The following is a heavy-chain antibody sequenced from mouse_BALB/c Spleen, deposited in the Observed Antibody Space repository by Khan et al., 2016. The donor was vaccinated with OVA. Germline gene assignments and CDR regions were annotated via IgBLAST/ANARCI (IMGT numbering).Heavy chain of an antibody. CDR2: INTYTGEP. CDR3: ARKEYGWYFDV. J-gene: IGHJ1*01. CDR1: GYTFTNYG. Sequence: QIQLVQSGPELKKPGETVKISCKASGYTFTNYGMNWVKQAPGKGLKWMGWINTYTGEPTYADDFKGRVAFSLETSASTAYLQINNLKNEDMATYFCARKEYGWYFDVWGAGTTVTVSS. V-gene: IGHV9-1*02. D-gene: IGHD2-10*02.